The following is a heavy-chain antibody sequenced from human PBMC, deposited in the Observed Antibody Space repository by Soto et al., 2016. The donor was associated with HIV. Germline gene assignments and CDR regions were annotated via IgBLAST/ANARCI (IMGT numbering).Heavy chain of an antibody. CDR1: GFAFTDYY. CDR3: AGEQRLIRDWFDP. D-gene: IGHD6-25*01. J-gene: IGHJ5*02. Sequence: QVQLVQSGAEVKKPGASVKVSCKASGFAFTDYYIHWVRQAPGQGLEWMGWINPNSGGTNYAQKFRGRVTMTRETSISTAYMEMNRLTSNDTAVYYCAGEQRLIRDWFDPWGQGTLVTVSS. V-gene: IGHV1-2*02. CDR2: INPNSGGT.